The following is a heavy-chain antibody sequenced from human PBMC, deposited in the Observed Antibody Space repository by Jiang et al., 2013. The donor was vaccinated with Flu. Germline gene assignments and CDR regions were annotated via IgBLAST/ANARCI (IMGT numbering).Heavy chain of an antibody. J-gene: IGHJ4*02. D-gene: IGHD3-16*02. V-gene: IGHV3-15*07. CDR3: TTDLFIV. CDR2: ITSKTAGGIT. CDR1: GFTFSNAW. Sequence: RLSCAASGFTFSNAWMNWVRQAPGKGLEWVGRITSKTAGGITDYAAPLKGIFTISRDDSKNTLYLQMKSLKTEDTAVYYCTTDLFIVWGQGTLVTVSS.